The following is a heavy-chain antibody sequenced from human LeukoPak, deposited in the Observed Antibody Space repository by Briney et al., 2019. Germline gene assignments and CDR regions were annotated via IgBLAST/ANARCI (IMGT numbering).Heavy chain of an antibody. D-gene: IGHD3-3*01. Sequence: GGSLRLSCAASGFTVSSNYMGWVRQAPGKGLEWVSVIYSGGSTYYADSVKGRFTISRDNSKNTLYLQMNSLRAEDTAVYYCARADGAILEWLLDFSSPDYWGQGTLVTVSS. CDR3: ARADGAILEWLLDFSSPDY. CDR1: GFTVSSNY. V-gene: IGHV3-53*05. CDR2: IYSGGST. J-gene: IGHJ4*02.